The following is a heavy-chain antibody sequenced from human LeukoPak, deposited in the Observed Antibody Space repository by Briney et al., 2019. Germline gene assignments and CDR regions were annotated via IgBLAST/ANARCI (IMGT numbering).Heavy chain of an antibody. CDR3: AKEGSGGWGDAFDV. Sequence: PGESLRLSCAASGFTFSSYAMNWVRQVSGKGLEWVSVISGSGVRTYDADSVKGRFTISRDNSKNTLYLQMNSLRAEDTAVYYCAKEGSGGWGDAFDVWGQGTMVTVSS. CDR2: ISGSGVRT. V-gene: IGHV3-23*01. D-gene: IGHD1-26*01. J-gene: IGHJ3*01. CDR1: GFTFSSYA.